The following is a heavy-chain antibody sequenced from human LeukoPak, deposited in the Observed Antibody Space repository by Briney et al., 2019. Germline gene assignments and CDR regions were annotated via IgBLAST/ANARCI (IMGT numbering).Heavy chain of an antibody. Sequence: GGSLRLSCAASGFTFSSYWMSWVRQAPGKRLEWVANIKQDGSEKYYVDSVKGRFTISRDNAKNSLYLQMNSLRAEDTAVYCCARHPAYGSGSLDAFDIWGQGTMVTVSS. J-gene: IGHJ3*02. CDR2: IKQDGSEK. CDR3: ARHPAYGSGSLDAFDI. D-gene: IGHD3-10*01. CDR1: GFTFSSYW. V-gene: IGHV3-7*01.